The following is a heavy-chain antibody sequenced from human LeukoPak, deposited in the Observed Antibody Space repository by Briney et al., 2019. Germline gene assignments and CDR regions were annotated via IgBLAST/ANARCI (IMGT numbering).Heavy chain of an antibody. V-gene: IGHV3-21*01. J-gene: IGHJ6*02. CDR3: ARGVRYYDILTGNYPTYCYGMDV. CDR2: ISSTSGYI. CDR1: GFTFTIYS. Sequence: GGSLRLSCTASGFTFTIYSLNWVRQAPGKGLEWVSSISSTSGYIYYADSVKGRFTISRDNAKNSLYLQMNSLRAEDTAVYYCARGVRYYDILTGNYPTYCYGMDVWGQGTTVTVSS. D-gene: IGHD3-9*01.